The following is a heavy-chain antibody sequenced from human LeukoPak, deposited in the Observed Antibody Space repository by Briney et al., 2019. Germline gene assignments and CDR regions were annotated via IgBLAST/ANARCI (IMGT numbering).Heavy chain of an antibody. D-gene: IGHD1-26*01. V-gene: IGHV3-33*01. CDR1: GFTFSSYG. CDR2: IWYDGSNK. Sequence: GGFLRLSCAASGFTFSSYGMHCVRQAPGKGLEWVAVIWYDGSNKYYADSVKARFTISRDNSKNTLYPQMNSLRAEDTAVYYCARDQGGSYSSHFDYWGQGTLVTVSS. CDR3: ARDQGGSYSSHFDY. J-gene: IGHJ4*02.